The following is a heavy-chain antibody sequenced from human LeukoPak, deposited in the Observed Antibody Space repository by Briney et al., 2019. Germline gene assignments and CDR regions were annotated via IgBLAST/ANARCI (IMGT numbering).Heavy chain of an antibody. J-gene: IGHJ6*03. CDR2: IIPIFGTA. CDR3: AREHYDILTGSMAYYYYYYMDV. V-gene: IGHV1-69*05. CDR1: GGTFSSYA. Sequence: SVKVSCKASGGTFSSYAISWVRQAPGQGLEWMGGIIPIFGTANYAQKFQGRVTITTDESTSTAYMELSSLRSEDTAVYYCAREHYDILTGSMAYYYYYYMDVWGKGTTVTVSS. D-gene: IGHD3-9*01.